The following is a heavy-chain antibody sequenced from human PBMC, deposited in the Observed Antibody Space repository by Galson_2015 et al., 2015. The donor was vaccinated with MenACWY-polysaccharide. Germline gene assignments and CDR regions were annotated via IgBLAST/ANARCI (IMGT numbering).Heavy chain of an antibody. Sequence: SVKVSCKASGYTFTSYGISWVRQAPGQGLEWMGWISAYNGNTNYAQKLQGRVTMTTDTSTSTAYMELRSLRSDDTAVYYCARDSVLRDHDFWRCYTNYYYYYMDVWGKGTTVTVSS. CDR3: ARDSVLRDHDFWRCYTNYYYYYMDV. J-gene: IGHJ6*03. CDR1: GYTFTSYG. V-gene: IGHV1-18*01. CDR2: ISAYNGNT. D-gene: IGHD3-3*01.